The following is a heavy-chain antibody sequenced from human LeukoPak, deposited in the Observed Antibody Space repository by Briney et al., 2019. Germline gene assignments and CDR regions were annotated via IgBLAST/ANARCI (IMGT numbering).Heavy chain of an antibody. CDR1: GFTFDDYA. CDR2: ISWNSGSI. V-gene: IGHV3-9*01. Sequence: PGGSLRLSCAASGFTFDDYAMHWVRQAPGKGLEWVSGISWNSGSIGYADPVKGRFTISRDNAKNSLYLQMNSLRAEDTALYYCAKEVFSSGWYEGFDYWGQGTLVTVSS. CDR3: AKEVFSSGWYEGFDY. D-gene: IGHD6-19*01. J-gene: IGHJ4*02.